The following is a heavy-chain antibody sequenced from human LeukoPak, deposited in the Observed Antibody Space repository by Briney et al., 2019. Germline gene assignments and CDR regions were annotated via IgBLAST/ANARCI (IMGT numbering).Heavy chain of an antibody. J-gene: IGHJ4*02. D-gene: IGHD3-10*01. CDR1: GGTFSSYA. Sequence: ASVKVSCKASGGTFSSYAISWVRQAPGQGLEWMGRIIPILGIANYAQKFQGRVTITADKSTSTAYMELSSLRAEDTAVYYCAKDVSPGLVIMVRGPIFLSWGQGTLVTVSS. CDR2: IIPILGIA. CDR3: AKDVSPGLVIMVRGPIFLS. V-gene: IGHV1-69*04.